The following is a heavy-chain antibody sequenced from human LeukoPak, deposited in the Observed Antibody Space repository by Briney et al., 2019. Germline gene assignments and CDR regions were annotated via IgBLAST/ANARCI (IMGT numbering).Heavy chain of an antibody. D-gene: IGHD3-10*01. CDR1: GFTFSSYS. Sequence: GGSLRLSCAASGFTFSSYSMNWVRQAPGKGLEWVSYISSSSSTIYYADSVKGRFTISRDNAKNSLYLQMNSLRAEDTAVYYCARDLGYGSGSYYFWGQGTLVTVSS. V-gene: IGHV3-48*04. CDR2: ISSSSSTI. J-gene: IGHJ4*02. CDR3: ARDLGYGSGSYYF.